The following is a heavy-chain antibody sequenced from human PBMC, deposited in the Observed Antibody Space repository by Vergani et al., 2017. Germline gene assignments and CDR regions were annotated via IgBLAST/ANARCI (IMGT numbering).Heavy chain of an antibody. V-gene: IGHV4-4*07. D-gene: IGHD2-2*02. CDR2: IYTSGST. CDR3: ARARWGYCSSTSCYTHYYYYYYMDV. J-gene: IGHJ6*03. CDR1: GGSISSYY. Sequence: QVQLQESGPGLVKPSETLSLTCTVSGGSISSYYWSWIRQPAGKGLEWIGRIYTSGSTNYNPSLKSRVTMSVDTSKNQFSLKLSSVTAADTAVYYCARARWGYCSSTSCYTHYYYYYYMDVWGKGTTVTVSS.